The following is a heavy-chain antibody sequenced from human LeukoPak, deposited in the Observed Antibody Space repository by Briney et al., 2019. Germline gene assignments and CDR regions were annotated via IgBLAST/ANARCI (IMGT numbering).Heavy chain of an antibody. CDR2: INHSGST. Sequence: SETLSLTCAVYGGSFSGYYWSWIRQPPGKGLEWIGEINHSGSTNYNPSLKSRVTISVDTSKNQFSLKLSSVTAADTAVYYCARGYRETLAAAAPRSYWYFDLWGRGTLVTVSS. CDR1: GGSFSGYY. J-gene: IGHJ2*01. V-gene: IGHV4-34*01. D-gene: IGHD6-13*01. CDR3: ARGYRETLAAAAPRSYWYFDL.